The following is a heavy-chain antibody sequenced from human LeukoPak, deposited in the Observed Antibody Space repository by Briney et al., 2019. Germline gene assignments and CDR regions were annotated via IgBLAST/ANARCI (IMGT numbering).Heavy chain of an antibody. CDR1: GGSISSGGYY. Sequence: PSETLSLTCTVSGGSISSGGYYWGWIRQHPGKGLEWIGYIYYSGSTYYNPSLKSRVTISVDTSKNQFSLKLSSVTAADPAVYYCARKSPLLSDLFDPWGQGTLVTVSS. J-gene: IGHJ5*02. D-gene: IGHD3-16*02. CDR3: ARKSPLLSDLFDP. CDR2: IYYSGST. V-gene: IGHV4-31*03.